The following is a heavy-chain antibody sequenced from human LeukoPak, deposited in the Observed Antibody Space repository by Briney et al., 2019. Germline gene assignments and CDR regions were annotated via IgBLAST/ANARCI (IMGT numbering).Heavy chain of an antibody. V-gene: IGHV1-8*02. D-gene: IGHD3-10*01. CDR1: GGTFSSYA. J-gene: IGHJ6*02. CDR3: ARGFGSGGYYGMDV. CDR2: MNPNSGNT. Sequence: GSSVKVSCKASGGTFSSYAISWVRQAPGQGLEWMGWMNPNSGNTGYAQKFQGRVTMTRNTSISTAYMELSSLRSEDTAVYYCARGFGSGGYYGMDVWGQGTTVTVSS.